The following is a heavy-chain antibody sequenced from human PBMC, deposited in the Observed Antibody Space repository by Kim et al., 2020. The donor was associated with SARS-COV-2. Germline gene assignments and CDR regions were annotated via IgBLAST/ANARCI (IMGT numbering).Heavy chain of an antibody. D-gene: IGHD1-26*01. CDR3: ARWDTNLFYFDF. V-gene: IGHV4-31*02. CDR2: I. Sequence: IHYNPSLESRATISVDASMKQFSLRLNSLTAADTAIYYCARWDTNLFYFDFWGQGIQVTVSS. J-gene: IGHJ4*02.